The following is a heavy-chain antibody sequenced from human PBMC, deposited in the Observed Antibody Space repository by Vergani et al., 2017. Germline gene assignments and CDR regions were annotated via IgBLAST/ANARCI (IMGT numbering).Heavy chain of an antibody. D-gene: IGHD1-26*01. CDR3: AKDGATGSYDY. CDR2: ISGSGGST. CDR1: GESIRSGSHY. J-gene: IGHJ4*02. V-gene: IGHV3-23*01. Sequence: VKLQESGPGLLKPSQTLSLTCTVSGESIRSGSHYWSWIRQPAGKGPEWVSAISGSGGSTYYADSVKGRFTISRDNSKNTLYLQMNSLRAEDTAVYYCAKDGATGSYDYWGQGTLVTVSS.